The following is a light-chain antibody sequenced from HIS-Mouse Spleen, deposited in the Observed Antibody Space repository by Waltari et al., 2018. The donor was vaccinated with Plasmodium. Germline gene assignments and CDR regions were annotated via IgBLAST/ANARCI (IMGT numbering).Light chain of an antibody. CDR2: DVS. CDR3: CSYAGSYTLV. Sequence: QSALTQPRSVSGSPGQSVTIPCTGTSSDVGAYNYVFWYQQPPGKTPQLMIYDVSKRTSGGPDRFSGSKSGNTASQTISELQAEDEADYYCCSYAGSYTLVFGGGTKLTVL. CDR1: SSDVGAYNY. V-gene: IGLV2-11*01. J-gene: IGLJ2*01.